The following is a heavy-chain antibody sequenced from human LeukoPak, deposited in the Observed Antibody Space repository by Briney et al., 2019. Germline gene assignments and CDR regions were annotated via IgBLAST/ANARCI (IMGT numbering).Heavy chain of an antibody. J-gene: IGHJ4*02. CDR2: INPNSGDT. D-gene: IGHD6-13*01. CDR3: ARVGSIAAAVYYFDY. Sequence: GASVKVSCKASGYNFTGNYIHWVRQAPGQGLEWMGWINPNSGDTNYAQKFQGRVTMTRDTSISTASMELNRLRSDDTAVYYCARVGSIAAAVYYFDYWGQGTLVTVSS. CDR1: GYNFTGNY. V-gene: IGHV1-2*02.